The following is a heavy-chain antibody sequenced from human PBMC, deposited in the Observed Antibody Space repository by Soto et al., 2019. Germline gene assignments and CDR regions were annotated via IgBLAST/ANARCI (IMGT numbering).Heavy chain of an antibody. D-gene: IGHD2-2*01. CDR2: ISRTGGAT. Sequence: PGGSLRLSCAASGFTFNISDMNWVRQAPGKGLEWISYISRTGGATYYADSVKGRFTISRDNAKNSLYLQMHSLRAEDTAVYYCARDGEMPDYYYYYALDVWGLGTTVTVSS. J-gene: IGHJ6*02. V-gene: IGHV3-48*03. CDR3: ARDGEMPDYYYYYALDV. CDR1: GFTFNISD.